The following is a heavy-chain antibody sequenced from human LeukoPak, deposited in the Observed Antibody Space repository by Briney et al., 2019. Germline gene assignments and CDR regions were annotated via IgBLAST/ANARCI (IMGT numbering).Heavy chain of an antibody. D-gene: IGHD3-16*01. CDR1: DYTFISYG. CDR3: ARVAQVAGGGGEKYFDY. V-gene: IGHV1-18*01. Sequence: ASVKVSCKASDYTFISYGISWVRQAPGQGLEWMGWISAHNGNIFYVQKFQGRVTMTTDRSTTTAYMELRSLRPDDTAVYFCARVAQVAGGGGEKYFDYWGQGTLVTVSS. J-gene: IGHJ4*02. CDR2: ISAHNGNI.